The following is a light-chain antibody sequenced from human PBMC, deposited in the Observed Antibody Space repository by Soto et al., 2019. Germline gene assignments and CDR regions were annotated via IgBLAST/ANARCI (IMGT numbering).Light chain of an antibody. CDR3: SSYTSSSTGV. Sequence: QSVLTQPASVSGYPGQSITISCTGTSRDVGGYNYVSWYQQHPGKAPKLMIYDVSNRPSGVSNRFSGSKSGNTASLTISGLQAEDEADYYCSSYTSSSTGVFGTGTKLTVL. J-gene: IGLJ1*01. CDR2: DVS. CDR1: SRDVGGYNY. V-gene: IGLV2-14*01.